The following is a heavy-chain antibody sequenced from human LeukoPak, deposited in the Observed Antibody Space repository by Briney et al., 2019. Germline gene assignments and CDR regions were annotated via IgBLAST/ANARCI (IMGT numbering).Heavy chain of an antibody. V-gene: IGHV5-10-1*01. CDR2: IDPTDSCT. D-gene: IGHD3-9*01. CDR1: GYSFTSYW. J-gene: IGHJ4*02. Sequence: GESLKISCKGSGYSFTSYWIFWVRQMPGKGLEWMGRIDPTDSCTNYSPSFQGHVTISADKSISTAYLQWNSLKASDTAMYYCARTQYDISTGYPFDYWGQGTLVTVSS. CDR3: ARTQYDISTGYPFDY.